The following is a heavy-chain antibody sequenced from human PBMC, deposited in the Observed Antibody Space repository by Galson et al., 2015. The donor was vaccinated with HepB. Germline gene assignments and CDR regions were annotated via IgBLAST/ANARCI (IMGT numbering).Heavy chain of an antibody. D-gene: IGHD3-22*01. CDR3: TRGYYYDSSGYYYVGYFQH. V-gene: IGHV3-49*03. CDR2: IRSKAYGGTT. J-gene: IGHJ1*01. Sequence: SLRLSCAASGFTFGDYAMSWFRQAPGKGLEWVGFIRSKAYGGTTDYAASVKGRFTISRDDSKSIAYLQMNSLKTEDTAVYYCTRGYYYDSSGYYYVGYFQHWGQGTLVTVSS. CDR1: GFTFGDYA.